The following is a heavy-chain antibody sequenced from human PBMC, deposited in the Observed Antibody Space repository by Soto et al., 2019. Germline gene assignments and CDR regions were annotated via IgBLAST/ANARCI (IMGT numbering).Heavy chain of an antibody. J-gene: IGHJ4*02. CDR1: GFTFSSYA. CDR3: AKDHYDYVWGSYRRTAADY. V-gene: IGHV3-23*01. CDR2: ISGSGGST. Sequence: GGSLRLSCAASGFTFSSYAMSWVRQAPGKGLEWVSAISGSGGSTYYADSVKGRFTISRDNSKNTLYLQMNSPRAEDTAVYYCAKDHYDYVWGSYRRTAADYWGQGTLVTVSS. D-gene: IGHD3-16*02.